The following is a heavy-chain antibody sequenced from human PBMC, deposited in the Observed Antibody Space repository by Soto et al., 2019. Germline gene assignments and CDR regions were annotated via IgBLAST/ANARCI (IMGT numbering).Heavy chain of an antibody. D-gene: IGHD1-20*01. CDR3: ARDLNWNNGLGFAS. Sequence: QLVQSGDEVKKPGASVKVSCRASGYIFNSVGISWLRQVTGQGLAWMGWVSTYSEHTKSVQKFQDRVTLTADTSTSTVHMELRSLRSADTAVSYCARDLNWNNGLGFASWGQGTLVTVSS. V-gene: IGHV1-18*04. CDR1: GYIFNSVG. CDR2: VSTYSEHT. J-gene: IGHJ4*02.